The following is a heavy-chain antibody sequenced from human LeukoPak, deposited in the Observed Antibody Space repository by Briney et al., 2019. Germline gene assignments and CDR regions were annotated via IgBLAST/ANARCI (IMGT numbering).Heavy chain of an antibody. CDR1: GFTFDNYV. CDR2: ISALFPNT. CDR3: ARDVESTVTVYYYYYYMDV. D-gene: IGHD4-17*01. J-gene: IGHJ6*03. V-gene: IGHV3-21*01. Sequence: GGSLRLSCAASGFTFDNYVMAWFRQAPGKGLEWVSTISALFPNTYSADSVKGRFTISRDNAKNSLYLQMNSLRAEDTAVYYCARDVESTVTVYYYYYYMDVWGKGTTVTVSS.